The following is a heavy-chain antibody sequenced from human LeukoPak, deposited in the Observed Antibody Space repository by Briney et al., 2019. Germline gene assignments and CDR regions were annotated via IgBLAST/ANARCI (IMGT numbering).Heavy chain of an antibody. D-gene: IGHD3-10*01. V-gene: IGHV3-30*18. CDR2: ISYDGSNK. J-gene: IGHJ4*02. CDR1: RFTFSSYG. CDR3: AKHYGSGSRGDY. Sequence: GRSLRLPCAASRFTFSSYGMHWVRQAPGKGLEWAAVISYDGSNKYYADSVKGRFTISRDNSKNTLYLQMNSLRAEDTAVYYCAKHYGSGSRGDYWGQGTLVTVSS.